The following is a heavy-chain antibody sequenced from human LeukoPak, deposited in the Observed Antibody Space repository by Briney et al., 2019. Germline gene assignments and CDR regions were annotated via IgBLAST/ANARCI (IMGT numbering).Heavy chain of an antibody. CDR1: GFTFSGSA. CDR2: IRSKANSYAT. J-gene: IGHJ6*02. D-gene: IGHD2-15*01. CDR3: SASLKTYCSGGKCHSDYYYYGMDV. V-gene: IGHV3-73*01. Sequence: LTGGSLRLSCAASGFTFSGSAIHWVRQASGKGLEWVGRIRSKANSYATAYAASMEGRSTISRDDSKNTAFLQMNALKTEDSAVYYCSASLKTYCSGGKCHSDYYYYGMDVWGQGTTVTVSS.